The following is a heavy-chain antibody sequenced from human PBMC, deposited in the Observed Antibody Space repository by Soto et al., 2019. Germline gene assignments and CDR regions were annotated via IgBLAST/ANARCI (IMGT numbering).Heavy chain of an antibody. CDR3: ARVGGYSSGWYEIDY. D-gene: IGHD6-19*01. CDR1: GFTFSSYG. Sequence: QVQLVESGGGVVQPGRSLRLSCAASGFTFSSYGMHWVRQDPGEGLEWVAVIWYDGSNKYYADSVKGRFTISRDNSKNTLYLQMNSLRAEDTAVYYCARVGGYSSGWYEIDYWGQGTLVTVSS. CDR2: IWYDGSNK. J-gene: IGHJ4*02. V-gene: IGHV3-33*01.